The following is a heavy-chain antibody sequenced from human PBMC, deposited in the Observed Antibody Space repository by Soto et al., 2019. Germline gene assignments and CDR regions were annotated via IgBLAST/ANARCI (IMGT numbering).Heavy chain of an antibody. CDR1: GFTFSSYG. CDR2: ISYDGSNK. Sequence: QVQLVESGGGVVQPGRSLRLSCAASGFTFSSYGMLWVRQAPGKGLEWVAVISYDGSNKYYADSVKGRFTISRDNSKNTLYLQMNSLRAEDTAVYYCAGGVWFDPWGQGTLVTVSS. V-gene: IGHV3-30*03. J-gene: IGHJ5*02. CDR3: AGGVWFDP.